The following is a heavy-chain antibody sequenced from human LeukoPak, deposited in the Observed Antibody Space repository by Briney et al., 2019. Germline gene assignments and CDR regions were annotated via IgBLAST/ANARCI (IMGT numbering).Heavy chain of an antibody. CDR2: INTNTGNP. J-gene: IGHJ5*02. CDR3: ARDLSHGDFSNWFDP. CDR1: GYTFTSYY. D-gene: IGHD4-17*01. V-gene: IGHV7-4-1*02. Sequence: GASVKVSCKASGYTFTSYYMHWVRQAPGQGLEWMGWINTNTGNPTYAQGFTGRFVFSLDTSVSTAYLQISSLKAEDTAVYYCARDLSHGDFSNWFDPWGQGTLVTVSS.